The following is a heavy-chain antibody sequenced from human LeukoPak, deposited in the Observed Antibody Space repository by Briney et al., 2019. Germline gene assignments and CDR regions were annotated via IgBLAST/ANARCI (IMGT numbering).Heavy chain of an antibody. J-gene: IGHJ4*02. CDR3: AKGVDGYNWAPFDY. CDR1: GFTFDDYA. Sequence: PGGSLRLSCAASGFTFDDYAMHWVRQAPGKGLEWVSLISWDGGSTYYADSVKGRFTISRDNSKNSLYLQMNSLRAEDTALYYYAKGVDGYNWAPFDYWGEGTLVTVSS. D-gene: IGHD5-24*01. CDR2: ISWDGGST. V-gene: IGHV3-43D*04.